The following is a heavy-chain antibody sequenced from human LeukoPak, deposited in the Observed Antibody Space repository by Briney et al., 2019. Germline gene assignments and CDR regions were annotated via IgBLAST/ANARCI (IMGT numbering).Heavy chain of an antibody. CDR2: ISGSGGST. J-gene: IGHJ4*02. D-gene: IGHD5-12*01. CDR3: ARAFGGHDEWYYFDY. CDR1: GFTFSSYA. Sequence: GGSLRLSCAASGFTFSSYAMSWVRQAPGKGLEWVSAISGSGGSTYYADSVKGRFTISRDNSKNTLYLQMNSLRPEDTAVYYCARAFGGHDEWYYFDYWGQGTLVTVSS. V-gene: IGHV3-23*01.